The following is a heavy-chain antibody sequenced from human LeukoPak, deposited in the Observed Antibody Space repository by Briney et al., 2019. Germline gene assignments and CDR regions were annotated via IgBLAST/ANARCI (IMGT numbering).Heavy chain of an antibody. V-gene: IGHV3-30*04. CDR2: ISYDGTTK. D-gene: IGHD3-22*01. CDR3: ASPYYYDGSSYYHFFDH. CDR1: GFTFTNYP. Sequence: GGSLRLSCAASGFTFTNYPVHWVRQAPGKGLEWVTVISYDGTTKYYADSVKGRFTISRDNSRNTLYLQMNNLRTEDTAVYYCASPYYYDGSSYYHFFDHWGQGTLVTVSS. J-gene: IGHJ4*02.